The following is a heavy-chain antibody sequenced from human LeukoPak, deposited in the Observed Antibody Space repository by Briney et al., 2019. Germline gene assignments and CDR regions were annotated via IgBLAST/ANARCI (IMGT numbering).Heavy chain of an antibody. V-gene: IGHV3-23*01. CDR3: SKDKRMVERIGWFDP. J-gene: IGHJ5*02. Sequence: GASLRLSCAASGFTFSSYAMSWVRQAPGKGLEWVSAISGSGGSTYYADSVKGRFTISRDNSKNTLYLQMNSLRAEDTAVYYCSKDKRMVERIGWFDPWGHGTLVTDSS. CDR1: GFTFSSYA. D-gene: IGHD1-1*01. CDR2: ISGSGGST.